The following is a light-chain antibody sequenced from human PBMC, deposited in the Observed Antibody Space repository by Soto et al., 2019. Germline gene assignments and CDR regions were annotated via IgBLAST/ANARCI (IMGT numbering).Light chain of an antibody. V-gene: IGKV3-11*01. J-gene: IGKJ3*01. CDR2: DAS. Sequence: EIVLTQSPATLSLSPGERATLSCRASQSVSSYLAWYQQKPGQAPRLLIYDASNRATGIPARFSGSGSVTDFTLTISSLEPEDFAVYYCQQRSNWRGFTFGPGTKVAIK. CDR3: QQRSNWRGFT. CDR1: QSVSSY.